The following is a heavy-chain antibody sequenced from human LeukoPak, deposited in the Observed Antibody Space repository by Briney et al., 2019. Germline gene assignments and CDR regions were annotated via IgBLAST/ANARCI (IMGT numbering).Heavy chain of an antibody. J-gene: IGHJ5*01. D-gene: IGHD6-6*01. CDR2: IIPIFGTA. CDR1: GGTFSSYA. V-gene: IGHV1-69*13. CDR3: AREYSSSCWFDS. Sequence: ASVKVSCKASGGTFSSYAISWVRQAPGQGLEWMGGIIPIFGTANYAQKFQGRVTITADESTSTAYMELSSLRSEDTAVYYCAREYSSSCWFDSWGQGTLVTVSS.